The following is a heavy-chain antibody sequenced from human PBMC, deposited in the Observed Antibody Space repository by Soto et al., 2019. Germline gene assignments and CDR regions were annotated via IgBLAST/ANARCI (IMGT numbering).Heavy chain of an antibody. CDR1: SGSIRSNNW. CDR3: GSAILFRLLGCSPKWICP. Sequence: QVQLQESGPGLVKASGTLSLTCAVSSGSIRSNNWRSWVRQTTGKGLEWIGEIYHSGSTNYNPSLKNRVTITVDKSKKQFSPKLSSGTEEETVVYYWGSAILFRLLGCSPKWICPCGQRTRVTVSS. CDR2: IYHSGST. V-gene: IGHV4-4*02. D-gene: IGHD3-3*01. J-gene: IGHJ5*02.